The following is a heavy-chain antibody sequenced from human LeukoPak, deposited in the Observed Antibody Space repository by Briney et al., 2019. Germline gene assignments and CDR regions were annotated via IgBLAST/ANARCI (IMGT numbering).Heavy chain of an antibody. CDR1: GYTFTSYD. J-gene: IGHJ4*02. V-gene: IGHV1-2*02. CDR2: INPNSGGT. Sequence: RASVKVSCKASGYTFTSYDINWVRQAPGQGLERMGWINPNSGGTNYAQKFQGRVTMTRDTFISTAYMELSRLRSDDTAVYYCAREMGIALLSGSRTSRTKLVGYWGQGTLVTVSS. CDR3: AREMGIALLSGSRTSRTKLVGY. D-gene: IGHD1-26*01.